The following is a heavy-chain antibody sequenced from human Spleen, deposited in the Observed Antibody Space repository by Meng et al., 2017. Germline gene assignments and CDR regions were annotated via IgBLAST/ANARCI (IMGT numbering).Heavy chain of an antibody. V-gene: IGHV3-66*02. J-gene: IGHJ4*02. Sequence: GESLKISCAASGFSVSHNYMSWVRQAPGKGLEWVSVIYSGGNTYYADSVKGRFTISRDNSKNTLYLQMNSLRAEDTAVYYCARATRTVTNDYWGQGTLVTVSS. CDR3: ARATRTVTNDY. CDR2: IYSGGNT. CDR1: GFSVSHNY. D-gene: IGHD4-17*01.